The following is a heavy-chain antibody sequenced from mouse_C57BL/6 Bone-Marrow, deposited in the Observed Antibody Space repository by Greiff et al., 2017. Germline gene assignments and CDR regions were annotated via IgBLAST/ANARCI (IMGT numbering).Heavy chain of an antibody. CDR1: GYTFTSYW. CDR3: GRTSF. CDR2: IDPSESYT. D-gene: IGHD1-2*01. J-gene: IGHJ3*01. V-gene: IGHV1-50*01. Sequence: QVQLQQPGAELVKPGASVKLSCKASGYTFTSYWMQWVKQRPGQGLEWIGEIDPSESYTNYNQKFKGKATLTVDTSSSTAYMQLSSLTSEDSAVYYCGRTSFWGQGTMVTVSA.